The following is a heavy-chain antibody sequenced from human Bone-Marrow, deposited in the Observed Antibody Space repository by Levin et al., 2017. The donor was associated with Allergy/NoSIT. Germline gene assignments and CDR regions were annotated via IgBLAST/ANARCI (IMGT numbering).Heavy chain of an antibody. V-gene: IGHV3-21*01. D-gene: IGHD4-17*01. CDR2: ISSGSAYI. J-gene: IGHJ3*01. Sequence: GESLKISCVGSGFSFSDYRMNWVRQAPGKGLEWVSAISSGSAYIHYADSVKGRFIISRDNTKHSLHLQMNSPRHDDTAVYFCARSHADYSDAFDLWGQGTMVTVSP. CDR1: GFSFSDYR. CDR3: ARSHADYSDAFDL.